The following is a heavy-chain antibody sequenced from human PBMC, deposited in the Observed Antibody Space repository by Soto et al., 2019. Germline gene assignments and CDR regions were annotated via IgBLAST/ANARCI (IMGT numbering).Heavy chain of an antibody. J-gene: IGHJ5*02. D-gene: IGHD2-15*01. CDR3: ARDPGLYCSGAGCYVDP. V-gene: IGHV4-59*01. CDR2: IYYSGYT. Sequence: PSETLSLTCAVSGGSISSYYWNWIRQPPGKGLEWIGCIYYSGYTNYNPSLKSRVTISVDTSRNQFSLKLSSVTAADTAVYYCARDPGLYCSGAGCYVDPWGQGTLVTVSS. CDR1: GGSISSYY.